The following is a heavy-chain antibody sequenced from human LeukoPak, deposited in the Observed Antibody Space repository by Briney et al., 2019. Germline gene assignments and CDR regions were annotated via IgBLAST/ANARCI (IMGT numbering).Heavy chain of an antibody. CDR2: IYYSGST. D-gene: IGHD6-19*01. V-gene: IGHV4-39*01. CDR1: GGSISSSSYY. Sequence: SETLSLTCTVSGGSISSSSYYWGWIRQPPGKGLEWIGSIYYSGSTYYNPSLKSRVTISVDTSKNQFSLKLSSVTAADTAVYYCARFVAVAGTFDYWGQGTLVTVSS. CDR3: ARFVAVAGTFDY. J-gene: IGHJ4*02.